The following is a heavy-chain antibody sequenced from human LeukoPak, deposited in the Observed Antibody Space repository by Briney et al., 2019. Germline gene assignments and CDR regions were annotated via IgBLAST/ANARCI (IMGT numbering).Heavy chain of an antibody. CDR3: TXXXTSGWLPGELYYYYYMDV. J-gene: IGHJ6*03. D-gene: IGHD6-19*01. V-gene: IGHV4-34*01. CDR2: INHSGST. CDR1: GGSFSGYY. Sequence: SETLSLTCAVYGGSFSGYYWSWIRQPPGKGLEWIGEINHSGSTNYNPSLKSRVTISVDTSKNQFSLKLSYVTAADTAVYYCTXXXTSGWLPGELYYYYYMDVWGKGTTVTISS.